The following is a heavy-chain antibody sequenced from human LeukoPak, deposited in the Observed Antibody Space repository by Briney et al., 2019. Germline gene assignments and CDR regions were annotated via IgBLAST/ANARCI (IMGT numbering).Heavy chain of an antibody. V-gene: IGHV3-23*01. CDR2: ISGSGGST. CDR3: ARMYQPLYYFDY. CDR1: GFTFSSYA. Sequence: GGSLRLSCAASGFTFSSYAMSWVRQAPGKGLEWVSAISGSGGSTYYADSVKGRFTISRDNSKNTLYLQMNSLRAEDTAVYYCARMYQPLYYFDYWGQGTLVTVSS. J-gene: IGHJ4*02. D-gene: IGHD2-2*01.